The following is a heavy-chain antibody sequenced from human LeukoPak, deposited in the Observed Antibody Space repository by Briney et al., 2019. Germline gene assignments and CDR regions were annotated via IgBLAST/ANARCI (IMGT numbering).Heavy chain of an antibody. Sequence: SETLSLTCTVSGGSISSGSYYWSWIRQPAGKGLEWIGRIYTSGSTNYNPSLKSRVTISVDTSKNQFSLKLSSVTASDTAVYYCARAGPTMVRGVTYTPFDYWGQGTLVTVSS. CDR1: GGSISSGSYY. J-gene: IGHJ4*02. V-gene: IGHV4-61*02. D-gene: IGHD3-10*01. CDR2: IYTSGST. CDR3: ARAGPTMVRGVTYTPFDY.